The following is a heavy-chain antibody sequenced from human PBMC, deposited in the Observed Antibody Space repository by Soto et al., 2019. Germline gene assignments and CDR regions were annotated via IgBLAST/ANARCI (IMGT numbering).Heavy chain of an antibody. CDR1: GGTSTRYA. J-gene: IGHJ4*02. CDR3: NRGSEDKFWSGHL. CDR2: IVPMFGTS. Sequence: QERLVQSGAEVRKPESSVKVSCKVTGGTSTRYAINWVRQAPGQGLEWMGGIVPMFGTSKYAQKFQGRVTITADTSTNIAYMELRSLRSEDTAVYYGNRGSEDKFWSGHLWGQGPLVAVSA. V-gene: IGHV1-69*06. D-gene: IGHD3-3*01.